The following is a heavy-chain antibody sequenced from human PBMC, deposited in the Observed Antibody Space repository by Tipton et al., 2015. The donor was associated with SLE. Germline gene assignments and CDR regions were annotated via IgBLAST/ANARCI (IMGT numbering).Heavy chain of an antibody. D-gene: IGHD2-15*01. J-gene: IGHJ3*02. Sequence: TLSLTCTVSAGSITTGSYYWCWSRQFAGKGLEWIGRRYITGSTYYNPSLKSRVSMSVDTSKNQFSLRLSSVTAADTAAYYCARDEDIVVGSLDIWGQGTMVSVSS. CDR3: ARDEDIVVGSLDI. CDR2: RYITGST. V-gene: IGHV4-61*02. CDR1: AGSITTGSYY.